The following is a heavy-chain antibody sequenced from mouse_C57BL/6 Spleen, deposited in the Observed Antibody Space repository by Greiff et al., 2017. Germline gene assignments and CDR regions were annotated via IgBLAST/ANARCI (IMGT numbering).Heavy chain of an antibody. J-gene: IGHJ2*01. D-gene: IGHD1-1*01. CDR1: GYTFTSYW. CDR2: IHPNSGST. V-gene: IGHV1-64*01. CDR3: ASPYYYGSSYQNYFDY. Sequence: QVQLQQPGAELVKPGASVKLSCKASGYTFTSYWMHWVKQRPGQGLEWIGMIHPNSGSTNYNEKFKSKATLTVDKSSSPAYMQLSSLTSEDSAVYYCASPYYYGSSYQNYFDYWGQGTTLTVSS.